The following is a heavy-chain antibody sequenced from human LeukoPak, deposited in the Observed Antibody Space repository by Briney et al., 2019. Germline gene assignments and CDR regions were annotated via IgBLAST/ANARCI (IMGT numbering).Heavy chain of an antibody. J-gene: IGHJ4*02. CDR2: INPSGGST. V-gene: IGHV1-46*01. Sequence: ASVKVSCKASGYTFTSYYMHWVRQAPGQGLEWMGIINPSGGSTSYAQKFQGRVTMTRDTSTSTVYMELSSLRSEDTAVYYCATDLIVGAFDYWGQGTLVTVSS. D-gene: IGHD1-26*01. CDR1: GYTFTSYY. CDR3: ATDLIVGAFDY.